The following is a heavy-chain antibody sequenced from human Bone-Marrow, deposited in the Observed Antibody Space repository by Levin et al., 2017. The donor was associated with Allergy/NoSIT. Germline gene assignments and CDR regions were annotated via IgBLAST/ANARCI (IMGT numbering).Heavy chain of an antibody. J-gene: IGHJ4*02. CDR1: GGSISSSSYY. CDR2: IYYSGST. D-gene: IGHD2-15*01. Sequence: GSLRLSCTVSGGSISSSSYYWGWIRQPPGTGLEWIGSIYYSGSTYYNPSLKSRVTISVDTSKNQFSLKLSSVTAADTAVYYCARQERCSGGSCYYDYWGQGTLVTVSS. V-gene: IGHV4-39*01. CDR3: ARQERCSGGSCYYDY.